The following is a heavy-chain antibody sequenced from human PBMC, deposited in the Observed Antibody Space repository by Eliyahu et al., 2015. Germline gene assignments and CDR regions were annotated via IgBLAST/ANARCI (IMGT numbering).Heavy chain of an antibody. CDR2: MNPNSGNT. CDR1: GYTFTXHX. Sequence: QVHLVQSGAEVKKPGASVXVXCXASGYTFTXHXXSXVRQAPGQGLEWXGWMNPNSGNTGYAQKFQGRVTMTRDTSISTAYMELSSLTSADTAMYYCARGHCSGGSCYGDYDYWGQGTLVTVSS. D-gene: IGHD2-15*01. J-gene: IGHJ4*02. CDR3: ARGHCSGGSCYGDYDY. V-gene: IGHV1-8*01.